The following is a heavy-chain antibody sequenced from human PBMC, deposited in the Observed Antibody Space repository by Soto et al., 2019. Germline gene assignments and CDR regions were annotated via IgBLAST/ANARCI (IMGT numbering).Heavy chain of an antibody. CDR1: GGSISSSSYY. V-gene: IGHV4-39*01. Sequence: SETLSLTCTVSGGSISSSSYYWGWIRQPPGKGLEWIGSIYYSGSTYYNPSLKSRVTISVDTSKNQFSLKLRSVTAADTAVYYCARHVGPGTYNWFDPWGQGTLVTVSS. J-gene: IGHJ5*02. CDR2: IYYSGST. CDR3: ARHVGPGTYNWFDP. D-gene: IGHD1-7*01.